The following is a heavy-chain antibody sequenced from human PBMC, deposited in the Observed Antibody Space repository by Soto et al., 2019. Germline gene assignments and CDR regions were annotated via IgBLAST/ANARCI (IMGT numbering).Heavy chain of an antibody. CDR2: IYHSGNT. V-gene: IGHV4-31*03. CDR3: ARARFQVLYGKPYFDS. Sequence: QVQLQESGPGLVKPSQTLSLTCTVSGGSITTGGSYWSWIRQHPGKGLEWIGNIYHSGNTYYNPCLKSRLTISVDTSKNHFSLMVDSVTAADTAVYYCARARFQVLYGKPYFDSWGQGTLVTVSS. D-gene: IGHD2-2*02. J-gene: IGHJ4*02. CDR1: GGSITTGGSY.